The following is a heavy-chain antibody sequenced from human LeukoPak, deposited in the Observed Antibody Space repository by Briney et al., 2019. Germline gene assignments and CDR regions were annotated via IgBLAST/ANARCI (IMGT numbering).Heavy chain of an antibody. CDR2: INHSGST. CDR3: ARTHSGYDPIDY. J-gene: IGHJ4*02. V-gene: IGHV4-34*01. D-gene: IGHD5-12*01. CDR1: GFTFSSYW. Sequence: GSLRLSCAASGFTFSSYWMSWVRQPPGKGLEWIGEINHSGSTNYNPSLKSRVTISVDTSKNQFSLKLSSVTAADTAVYYCARTHSGYDPIDYWGQGTLVTVSS.